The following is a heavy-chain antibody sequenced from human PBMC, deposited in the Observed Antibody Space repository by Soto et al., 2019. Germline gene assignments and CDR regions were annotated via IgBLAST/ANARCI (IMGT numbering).Heavy chain of an antibody. J-gene: IGHJ4*02. V-gene: IGHV4-39*01. D-gene: IGHD3-10*01. Sequence: SETLSLTCTVSGGSISSSSYYWGWIRQPPGKGLEWIGSIYYSGSTYYNPSLKSRVTISVDTSKNQFSLKLSSVTAADTAVYYCARHEHRITFGELLGGYFDYWGQGTLVTVSS. CDR2: IYYSGST. CDR3: ARHEHRITFGELLGGYFDY. CDR1: GGSISSSSYY.